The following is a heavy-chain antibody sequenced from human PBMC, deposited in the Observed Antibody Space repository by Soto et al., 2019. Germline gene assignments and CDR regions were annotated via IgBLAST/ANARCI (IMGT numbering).Heavy chain of an antibody. J-gene: IGHJ6*02. Sequence: PGGSRRRSWAASGLTVSNALMSWVRQAPGKGLEWVGRIKSKTDGGTTDYAAPVKGRFTISRDDSKNTLYLQMNSLKTEDTAVYYCTTVRKWELPTYYYYYGMDVWGQGTTVTVSS. D-gene: IGHD1-26*01. CDR1: GLTVSNAL. CDR3: TTVRKWELPTYYYYYGMDV. V-gene: IGHV3-15*01. CDR2: IKSKTDGGTT.